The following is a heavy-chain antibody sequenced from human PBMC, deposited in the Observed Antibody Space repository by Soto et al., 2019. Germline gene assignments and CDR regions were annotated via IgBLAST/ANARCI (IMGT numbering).Heavy chain of an antibody. CDR3: ARDGYHDFWIIYYYGMDV. J-gene: IGHJ6*02. Sequence: PGGSLRLSCAASGFTVSSNYMSWVRQAPGKGLEWVSVIYSGGSTYYADSVKGRFTISRDNSKNTLYLQMNSLRAEDTAVYYCARDGYHDFWIIYYYGMDVWGRGTTVTVSS. D-gene: IGHD3-3*01. CDR1: GFTVSSNY. CDR2: IYSGGST. V-gene: IGHV3-53*01.